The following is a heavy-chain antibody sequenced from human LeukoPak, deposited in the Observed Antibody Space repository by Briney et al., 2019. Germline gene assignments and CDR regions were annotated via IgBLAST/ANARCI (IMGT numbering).Heavy chain of an antibody. Sequence: GGSLRLSCAASGFTFSSYSMNWVRQAPGKGLEWVSYISSSSTKYYADSVKGRFTISRDNAKNSLYLQMNSLRAEDTAVYYCARDRGDGMDVWGQGTTVTVSS. J-gene: IGHJ6*02. V-gene: IGHV3-48*04. CDR1: GFTFSSYS. CDR3: ARDRGDGMDV. CDR2: ISSSSTK.